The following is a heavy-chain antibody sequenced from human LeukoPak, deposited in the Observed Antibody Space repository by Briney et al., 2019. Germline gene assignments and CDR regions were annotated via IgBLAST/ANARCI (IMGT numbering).Heavy chain of an antibody. Sequence: GASVKVSCKASGYXFTSYVMTWVRQAPGQGLEWMGWISAYNGNTNYAQKFQGRDTMTTDTSTSTAYMELRSLRSDDTAVYYCAKNAGLTVTTIDYWGQGTLVTVSS. CDR1: GYXFTSYV. J-gene: IGHJ4*02. D-gene: IGHD4-17*01. CDR3: AKNAGLTVTTIDY. CDR2: ISAYNGNT. V-gene: IGHV1-18*01.